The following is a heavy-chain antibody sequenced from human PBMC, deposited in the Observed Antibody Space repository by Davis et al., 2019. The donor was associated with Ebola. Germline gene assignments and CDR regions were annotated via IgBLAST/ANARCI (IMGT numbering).Heavy chain of an antibody. V-gene: IGHV4-39*01. CDR2: IYYSGST. CDR1: GASISSSSYY. J-gene: IGHJ3*02. D-gene: IGHD2-15*01. CDR3: ARHGMGGGTLNTAFDI. Sequence: SQTLSPTCTVPGASISSSSYYWGWIRQPPGKGLEWIGSIYYSGSTYYNPSLKSRVTISVETSKNQFSLKLSSVTAADTAVYYCARHGMGGGTLNTAFDIWGQGTMVTVSS.